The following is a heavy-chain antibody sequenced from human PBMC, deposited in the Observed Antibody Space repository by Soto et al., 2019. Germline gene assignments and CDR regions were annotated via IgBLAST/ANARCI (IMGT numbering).Heavy chain of an antibody. CDR3: ARDRMVYGDYVSGQTQTDAFDI. J-gene: IGHJ3*02. CDR1: GYTFTSYG. V-gene: IGHV1-18*01. CDR2: ISAYNGNT. Sequence: GASVKVSCKASGYTFTSYGISWVRQAPGQGLEWMGWISAYNGNTNYAQKLQGRVTMTTDTSTSTAYMELRSLRSDDTAVYYCARDRMVYGDYVSGQTQTDAFDIWGQGTMVTVS. D-gene: IGHD4-17*01.